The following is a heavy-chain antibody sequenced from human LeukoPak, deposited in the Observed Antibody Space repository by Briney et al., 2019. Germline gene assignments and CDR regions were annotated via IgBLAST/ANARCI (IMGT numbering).Heavy chain of an antibody. D-gene: IGHD5-18*01. CDR1: GFTFSSYE. CDR3: ARNTAMVTDY. Sequence: GGSLRLSGAASGFTFSSYEMNWVRQAPGKGLEWVSYISSSGSTIYYADSVKGRFTISRDNAKNSLYLQMNSLRAEDTAVYYCARNTAMVTDYWGQGTLVTVSS. CDR2: ISSSGSTI. J-gene: IGHJ4*02. V-gene: IGHV3-48*03.